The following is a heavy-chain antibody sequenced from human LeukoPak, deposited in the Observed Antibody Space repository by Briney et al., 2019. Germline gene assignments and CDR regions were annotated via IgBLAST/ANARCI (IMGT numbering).Heavy chain of an antibody. J-gene: IGHJ4*02. CDR2: IYSDGST. CDR3: ARGAGGSYPFDY. V-gene: IGHV3-53*01. D-gene: IGHD1-26*01. CDR1: GLTVSSNY. Sequence: GGSLRLSCAASGLTVSSNYMSWVREAPGKGLEWVSVIYSDGSTYYAESVKGRFTISRDSSKNTLYLQVNSLRAEDTAVYYCARGAGGSYPFDYWGQGTLVSVSS.